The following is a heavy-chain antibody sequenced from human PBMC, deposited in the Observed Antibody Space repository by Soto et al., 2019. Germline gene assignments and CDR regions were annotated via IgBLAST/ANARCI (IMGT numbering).Heavy chain of an antibody. J-gene: IGHJ3*02. CDR1: GFTFSSYA. D-gene: IGHD6-6*01. CDR2: ISGSGGGT. CDR3: AKKTDSSSPWGALDI. Sequence: EVQLLESGGGLVQPGGSLRLSCAASGFTFSSYAMTWVRQAPAQGLEWVSGISGSGGGTYYAESVKGRFTISRDSSKNTLYLQMDSLRAEDTAVYYCAKKTDSSSPWGALDIWGQGTMVSVSS. V-gene: IGHV3-23*01.